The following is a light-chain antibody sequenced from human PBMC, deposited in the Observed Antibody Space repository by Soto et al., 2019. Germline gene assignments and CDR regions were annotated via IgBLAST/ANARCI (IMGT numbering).Light chain of an antibody. CDR1: QGISNY. J-gene: IGKJ3*01. CDR3: QEYNSATFT. V-gene: IGKV1-27*01. Sequence: DIQMTQSPSSLSASVGDRVAITCRASQGISNYLAWFQQRPGKVPKFLIYAASTLQSGVPSRFSGSGSGTDFTLTISSLQPEDVASYYWQEYNSATFTLGPRTKVDIK. CDR2: AAS.